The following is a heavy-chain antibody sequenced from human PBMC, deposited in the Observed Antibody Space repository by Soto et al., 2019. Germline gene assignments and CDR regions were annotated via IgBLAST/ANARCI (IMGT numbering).Heavy chain of an antibody. J-gene: IGHJ5*02. V-gene: IGHV4-59*08. CDR3: ARVRGYVVS. CDR2: IYHSGYT. CDR1: GGSISAYY. D-gene: IGHD5-12*01. Sequence: SETLSLTCTVSGGSISAYYWSWIRQPPGKGLEWIGYIYHSGYTNYNPSLKSRVTISVDTSKNQFSLKLSSVTAADTAVYYCARVRGYVVSWGQGTLVTVSS.